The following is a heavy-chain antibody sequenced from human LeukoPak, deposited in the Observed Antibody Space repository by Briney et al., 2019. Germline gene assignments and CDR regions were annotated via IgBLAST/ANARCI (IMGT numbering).Heavy chain of an antibody. D-gene: IGHD3-22*01. V-gene: IGHV4-39*07. CDR2: IYYSGST. J-gene: IGHJ4*02. Sequence: SETLSLTCTVSGGSISSSSYYWGWIRQPPGKGLEWIGSIYYSGSTYYNPSLKSRVTISVDTSKNQFSLKLSSVTAADTAVYYCARWYYDSSGYYPLDYWGQGTLVTVSS. CDR1: GGSISSSSYY. CDR3: ARWYYDSSGYYPLDY.